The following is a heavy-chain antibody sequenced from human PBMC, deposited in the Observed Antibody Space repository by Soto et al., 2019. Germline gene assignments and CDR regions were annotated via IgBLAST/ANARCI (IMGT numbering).Heavy chain of an antibody. D-gene: IGHD3-10*01. CDR1: GFTFSAYW. V-gene: IGHV3-7*01. J-gene: IGHJ5*02. CDR2: IKQDGSEK. Sequence: EVQLVESGGDLVQPGGSLRLSCVGSGFTFSAYWMTWVRQAPGKGLEWVAVIKQDGSEKYYVDSVKGRFTISRDNAKNSLYRKRNRRRAEDTAVYFCAGGGGGVFDPWGQGTLV. CDR3: AGGGGGVFDP.